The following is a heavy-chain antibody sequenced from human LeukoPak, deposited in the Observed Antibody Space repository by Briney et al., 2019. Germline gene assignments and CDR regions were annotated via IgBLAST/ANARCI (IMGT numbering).Heavy chain of an antibody. CDR2: IRYDGSNK. J-gene: IGHJ4*02. D-gene: IGHD4-17*01. V-gene: IGHV3-30*02. CDR1: GFTFSSYG. CDR3: AKIPQTTSVGYFDY. Sequence: PGGSLRLSCAASGFTFSSYGMHWVRQAPGKGLEWVAFIRYDGSNKYYADSVKGRFTISRDNSKNTLYLQMTSLRAEDTAVYYCAKIPQTTSVGYFDYWGQGNLVTVSS.